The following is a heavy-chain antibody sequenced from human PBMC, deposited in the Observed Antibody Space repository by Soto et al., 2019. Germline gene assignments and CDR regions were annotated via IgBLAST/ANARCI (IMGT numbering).Heavy chain of an antibody. J-gene: IGHJ4*02. CDR2: TDWDDDK. CDR3: PRIRMDFYDSSGYYYGNTIDY. V-gene: IGHV2-70*01. CDR1: RSSLSTSGMC. Sequence: SGPTLVNATQTIKLSSPFSRSSLSTSGMCVSWICQPPWKSLAWLALTDWDDDKYYSTSLKTRLTICKDTSKSQVVLTMTNIDPMHTATYDSPRIRMDFYDSSGYYYGNTIDYWRQGTLVTVSS. D-gene: IGHD3-22*01.